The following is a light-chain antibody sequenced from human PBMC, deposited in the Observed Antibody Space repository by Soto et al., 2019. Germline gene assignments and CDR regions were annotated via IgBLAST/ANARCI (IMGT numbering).Light chain of an antibody. CDR3: QQYNDWPLT. Sequence: EIVLTQSPATLSVSPGGRATLSCRASQSVRNNFLAWYQQKPGRAPRVLIYGASSRATGIPDRFSGSGSGTEFTLTISGLQSEDFAVYYCQQYNDWPLTFGGGTKVEIK. CDR1: QSVRNN. J-gene: IGKJ4*01. CDR2: GAS. V-gene: IGKV3D-15*01.